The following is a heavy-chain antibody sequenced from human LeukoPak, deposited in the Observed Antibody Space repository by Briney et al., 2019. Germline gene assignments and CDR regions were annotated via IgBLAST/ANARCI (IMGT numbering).Heavy chain of an antibody. V-gene: IGHV3-23*01. CDR1: GFTFSNQA. D-gene: IGHD6-19*01. Sequence: GGSLRLSCAASGFTFSNQAMSWVRQAPGKGLEWVSAISGSGGSTYYADSVKGRFTISRDNSKNTLYLQMNSLRAEDTAVYYCAKDLAGLGYFDYWGQGTLVTVSS. CDR2: ISGSGGST. CDR3: AKDLAGLGYFDY. J-gene: IGHJ4*02.